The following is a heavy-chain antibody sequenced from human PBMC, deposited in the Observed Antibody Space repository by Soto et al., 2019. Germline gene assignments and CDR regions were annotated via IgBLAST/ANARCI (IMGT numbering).Heavy chain of an antibody. CDR3: ARDAGSFDY. V-gene: IGHV1-18*01. D-gene: IGHD3-10*01. Sequence: ASVKVSCKASGYTFTTSGISWVRQAPGQGLEWMGWIGGCNPKTEYAQKFQGRVTITRDTSTSTAYMELSSLRSEDTAVHYCARDAGSFDYWGQGTLVTVSS. CDR2: IGGCNPKT. J-gene: IGHJ4*02. CDR1: GYTFTTSG.